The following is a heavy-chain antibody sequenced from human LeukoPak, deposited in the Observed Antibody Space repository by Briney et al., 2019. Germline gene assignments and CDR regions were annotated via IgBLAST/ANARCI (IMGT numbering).Heavy chain of an antibody. Sequence: SVKVSCKASGHTFDRFPINWVRLAPGQRLDMTHYAPKFQGRITMTADTSTTTVYMELRSLKSEDTAVYFCAKGPHDYGDFVYFWGQGTRVTVSS. CDR1: GHTFDRFP. J-gene: IGHJ4*02. D-gene: IGHD4-17*01. CDR3: AKGPHDYGDFVYF. V-gene: IGHV1-69*10.